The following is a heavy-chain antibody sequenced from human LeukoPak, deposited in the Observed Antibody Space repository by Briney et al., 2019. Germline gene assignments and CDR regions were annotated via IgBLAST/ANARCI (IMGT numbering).Heavy chain of an antibody. D-gene: IGHD6-19*01. J-gene: IGHJ6*02. V-gene: IGHV4-30-2*01. CDR1: GGSISSGGYS. Sequence: SQTLSLTCAVSGGSISSGGYSWSWIRQPPGKGLEWIGYIYHSGSTYYNPSLKSRVTISVDRSKNQFSLKLSSVTAADTAVYYCARDFRYSSGWYYGMDVWGQGTTVTVSS. CDR2: IYHSGST. CDR3: ARDFRYSSGWYYGMDV.